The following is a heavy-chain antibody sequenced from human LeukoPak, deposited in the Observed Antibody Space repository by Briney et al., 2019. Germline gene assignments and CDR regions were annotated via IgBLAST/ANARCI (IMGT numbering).Heavy chain of an antibody. CDR2: IYSGGSK. CDR1: GFTVSSNY. V-gene: IGHV3-66*01. CDR3: ARDLGFGALSDYYGMDV. D-gene: IGHD3-10*01. J-gene: IGHJ6*02. Sequence: GGSLRLSCAASGFTVSSNYMSWVRQAPGKGLEWVSVIYSGGSKYYTDSVKGRFTISRDSSKNTLYLQMNSLRAEDTAVYYCARDLGFGALSDYYGMDVWGHGTTVTVAS.